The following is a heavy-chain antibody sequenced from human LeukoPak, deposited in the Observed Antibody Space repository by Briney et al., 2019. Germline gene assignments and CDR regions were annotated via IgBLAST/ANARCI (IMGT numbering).Heavy chain of an antibody. V-gene: IGHV3-9*01. D-gene: IGHD6-19*01. J-gene: IGHJ4*02. CDR1: AFTFDDYG. CDR2: ISWNSGTV. Sequence: GGSLRLSCAASAFTFDDYGMHWVRQAPGKGLEWVSGISWNSGTVVYADSVRGRFTISRDNAKNSVYLQMNSLKAEDTALYYCAKGGYSSGWYGDHWGQGTLVTVSS. CDR3: AKGGYSSGWYGDH.